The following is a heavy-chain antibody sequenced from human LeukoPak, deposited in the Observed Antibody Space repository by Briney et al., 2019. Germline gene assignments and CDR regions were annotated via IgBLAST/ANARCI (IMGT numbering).Heavy chain of an antibody. CDR2: ISGSSSYI. CDR3: ARDQSSVAGTTYNWFDP. D-gene: IGHD6-19*01. J-gene: IGHJ5*02. Sequence: GGSLKLSCAASGFTFSSYSMNWIRQAPGKGLEWVSSISGSSSYIYYADSVKGRFTISRANAKNSLYLQMNSLRAEDTAVYYCARDQSSVAGTTYNWFDPWGQGTLVTVSS. V-gene: IGHV3-21*01. CDR1: GFTFSSYS.